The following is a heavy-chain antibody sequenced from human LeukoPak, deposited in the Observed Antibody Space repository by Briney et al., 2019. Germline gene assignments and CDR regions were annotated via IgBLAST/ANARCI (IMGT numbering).Heavy chain of an antibody. V-gene: IGHV4-34*01. D-gene: IGHD4-17*01. J-gene: IGHJ5*02. Sequence: SETLSLTCAVYGGSFSGYYWSRIRQPPGKGLEWIGEINHSGSTNYNPSLKSRVTISVDTSKNQFSLKLSSVTAADTAVYYCARHVDYGDYLNWFDPWGQGTLVTVSS. CDR1: GGSFSGYY. CDR3: ARHVDYGDYLNWFDP. CDR2: INHSGST.